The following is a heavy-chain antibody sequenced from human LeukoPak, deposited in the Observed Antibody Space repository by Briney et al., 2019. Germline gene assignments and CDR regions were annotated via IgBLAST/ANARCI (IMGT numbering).Heavy chain of an antibody. CDR2: ISYDGSNK. J-gene: IGHJ5*02. D-gene: IGHD3-22*01. V-gene: IGHV3-30*18. CDR1: GFTFSSYG. Sequence: PGGSLRLSCAASGFTFSSYGMHWVRQAPGKGLEWVAVISYDGSNKYYADSVKGRFTISRDNSKNTLYLQMNSLRAEDTAVYYCAKGRYYDSSGYFYNWFDRWGQGTLVTVSS. CDR3: AKGRYYDSSGYFYNWFDR.